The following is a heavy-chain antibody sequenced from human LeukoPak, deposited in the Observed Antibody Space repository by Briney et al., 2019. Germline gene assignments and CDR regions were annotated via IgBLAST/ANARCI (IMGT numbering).Heavy chain of an antibody. Sequence: SGGSLRLSCAASGFTFSNYGMHWFRQAPGKGLDWVAVIWYDGSKKYYADSVKGRFTISRDNSRSTLYLQMNSLRVEDTSVYYCARELRIAGAGYFDYWGQGTLVTVSS. CDR2: IWYDGSKK. CDR3: ARELRIAGAGYFDY. CDR1: GFTFSNYG. D-gene: IGHD6-13*01. J-gene: IGHJ4*02. V-gene: IGHV3-33*01.